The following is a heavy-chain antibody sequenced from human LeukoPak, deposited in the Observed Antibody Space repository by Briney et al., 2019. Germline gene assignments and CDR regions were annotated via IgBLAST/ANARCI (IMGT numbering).Heavy chain of an antibody. Sequence: GSLSLSCAASGFTFSTYGMDWVRQAPGKGLEWVSGIVGSGGTTYYADSVKGRFTISRDNSKNALYLQMNSLRAEDTAVYYCGRDLDWGAFDHWGQGTLVTVSS. CDR3: GRDLDWGAFDH. J-gene: IGHJ4*02. D-gene: IGHD3-9*01. V-gene: IGHV3-23*01. CDR1: GFTFSTYG. CDR2: IVGSGGTT.